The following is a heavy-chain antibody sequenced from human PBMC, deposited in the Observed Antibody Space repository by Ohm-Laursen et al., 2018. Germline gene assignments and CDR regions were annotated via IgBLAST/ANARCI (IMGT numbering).Heavy chain of an antibody. V-gene: IGHV4-34*01. CDR3: ARGIHYSSSYYYYYYGMDV. Sequence: SQTLSLTCAVYGGSFSGYYWSWIRQPPGKGLEWIGEINHSGSTNYNPSLKSRVTISVDTSKNQFSLKLSSVTAADTAVYYCARGIHYSSSYYYYYYGMDVWGQGTTVTVSS. CDR1: GGSFSGYY. J-gene: IGHJ6*02. CDR2: INHSGST. D-gene: IGHD6-6*01.